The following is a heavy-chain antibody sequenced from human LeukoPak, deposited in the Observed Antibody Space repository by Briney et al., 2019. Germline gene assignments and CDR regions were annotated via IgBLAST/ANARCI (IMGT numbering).Heavy chain of an antibody. V-gene: IGHV1-2*02. CDR1: VYTFTGYY. CDR2: INPNSGGT. Sequence: ASVKVSCKASVYTFTGYYMHWVRQAPGQGLEWMGWINPNSGGTNYAQKFQGRVTMTRDTSISTAYMELSRLRSDDTTVYYCASRYSYGYDFDYWGQGTLVTVSS. D-gene: IGHD5-18*01. CDR3: ASRYSYGYDFDY. J-gene: IGHJ4*02.